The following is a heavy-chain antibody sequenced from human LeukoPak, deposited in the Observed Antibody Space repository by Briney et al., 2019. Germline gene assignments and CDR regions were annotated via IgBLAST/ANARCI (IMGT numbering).Heavy chain of an antibody. V-gene: IGHV4-39*01. CDR3: ARPSGSYYYYYGMDV. J-gene: IGHJ6*02. CDR2: IYYSGST. D-gene: IGHD1-26*01. CDR1: GGSISSSYYY. Sequence: SETLSLTCTVSGGSISSSYYYWGWIRQPPGKGLEWIGSIYYSGSTYYNPSLKSRVTISVDTSKNQFSLKLSSVTAADTAVYYCARPSGSYYYYYGMDVWGQGTTVTVSS.